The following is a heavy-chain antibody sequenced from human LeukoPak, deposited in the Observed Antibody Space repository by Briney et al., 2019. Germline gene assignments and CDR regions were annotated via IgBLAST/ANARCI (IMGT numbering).Heavy chain of an antibody. CDR3: ARQGSYGFDAFDI. J-gene: IGHJ3*02. Sequence: GESLMISCKGSGYIFTSYWIGWVRQMPGKGLEWMGIIYPGDSDTRYSPSFQGQVTISADKSISTAYLQWSSLKASDTAMYYCARQGSYGFDAFDIWGQGTMVTVSS. D-gene: IGHD5-18*01. CDR1: GYIFTSYW. CDR2: IYPGDSDT. V-gene: IGHV5-51*01.